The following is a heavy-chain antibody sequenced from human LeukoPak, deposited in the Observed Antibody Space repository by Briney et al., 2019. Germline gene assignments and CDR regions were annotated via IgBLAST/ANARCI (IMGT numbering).Heavy chain of an antibody. D-gene: IGHD1-26*01. CDR3: AKASGLGGSSSGAWGAIFDY. CDR2: IYHSGST. J-gene: IGHJ4*02. CDR1: GYSISSGYY. Sequence: SETLSLTCAVSGYSISSGYYWGWIRQPPGKGLEWIGSIYHSGSTYSNPSLKSRVTISVDTSKNQFSLKLSSVTAADTAVYYCAKASGLGGSSSGAWGAIFDYWGQGTLVTASA. V-gene: IGHV4-38-2*01.